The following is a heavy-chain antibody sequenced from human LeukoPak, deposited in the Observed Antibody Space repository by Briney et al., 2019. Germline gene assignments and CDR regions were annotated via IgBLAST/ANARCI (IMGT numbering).Heavy chain of an antibody. Sequence: SETLSLTCTISGGSISSYYWSWIRQPPGKGLEWIGSIYHSGSTYYNPSLKSRVTISVDTSKNQFSLKPSSVTAADTAVYYCASIKLWFGELFGYWGQGTLVTVSS. CDR3: ASIKLWFGELFGY. J-gene: IGHJ4*02. V-gene: IGHV4-59*08. D-gene: IGHD3-10*01. CDR2: IYHSGST. CDR1: GGSISSYY.